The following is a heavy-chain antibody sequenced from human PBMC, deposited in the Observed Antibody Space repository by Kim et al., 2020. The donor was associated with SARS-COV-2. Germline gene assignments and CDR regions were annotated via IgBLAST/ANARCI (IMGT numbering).Heavy chain of an antibody. CDR1: GFTFSSYW. V-gene: IGHV3-74*01. J-gene: IGHJ4*02. D-gene: IGHD3-16*01. CDR2: VSSDGSST. Sequence: GGSLRLSCVASGFTFSSYWMHWVRQAPGKGLVWVSRVSSDGSSTSYADSVKGRFTISRDNARNTLYLQMNSLRAEDTAVYYCASLSRGCVCDTFHYCGQG. CDR3: ASLSRGCVCDTFHY.